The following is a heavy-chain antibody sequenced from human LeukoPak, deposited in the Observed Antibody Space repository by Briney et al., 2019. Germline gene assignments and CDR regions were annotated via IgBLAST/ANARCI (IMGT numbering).Heavy chain of an antibody. V-gene: IGHV3-23*01. CDR3: ARVIGPAAHLLYFDY. CDR2: ISGSGGST. CDR1: GFTFSSYA. D-gene: IGHD2-2*01. Sequence: GGSLRLSCAASGFTFSSYAMSWVRQAPGKGLEWVSAISGSGGSTYYADSVKGRFTISRDNSKNTLYLQMNSLRAEDTAVYYCARVIGPAAHLLYFDYWGQGTLVTVSS. J-gene: IGHJ4*02.